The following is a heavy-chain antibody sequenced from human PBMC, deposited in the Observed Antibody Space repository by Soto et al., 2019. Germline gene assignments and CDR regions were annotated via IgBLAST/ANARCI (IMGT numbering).Heavy chain of an antibody. CDR1: GFTFSSYG. V-gene: IGHV3-30*18. D-gene: IGHD1-26*01. J-gene: IGHJ4*02. CDR3: AKGGGSPDY. CDR2: ISYDGSNK. Sequence: QVQLVESGGGVVQPGRSLRLSCAASGFTFSSYGMHWVRQAPGKGLEWVAVISYDGSNKYYADSVKGRFTISRDNSKNKLYLQMNSLRAEYTAVYYCAKGGGSPDYWGQGTLVTVSS.